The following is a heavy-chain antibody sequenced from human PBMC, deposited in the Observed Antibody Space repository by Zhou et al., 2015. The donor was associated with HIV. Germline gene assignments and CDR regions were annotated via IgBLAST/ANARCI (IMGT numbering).Heavy chain of an antibody. V-gene: IGHV1-2*06. J-gene: IGHJ5*02. CDR3: ARLWVDSSGDNWFDP. D-gene: IGHD3-22*01. Sequence: QVQLVQSGAEVKRPGASVKVSCKASAYTFTDYYIHWVRQAPGQGLEWMGRINPNNGGTNYAQKYQGRVTMTRDTSINTAYMELSRLKSDDAAVYYCARLWVDSSGDNWFDPWGQGTLVTVSS. CDR2: INPNNGGT. CDR1: AYTFTDYY.